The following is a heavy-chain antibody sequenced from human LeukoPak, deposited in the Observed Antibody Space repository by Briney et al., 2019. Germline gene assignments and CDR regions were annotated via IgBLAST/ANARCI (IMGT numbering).Heavy chain of an antibody. CDR3: ARVPAATYIWFDP. Sequence: ASVKVSCKASGYTFTSYDINWVRQATGQGLEWMGWMNPNSGNTGYAQKFQGRVTMTRNTSISTAYMELSSLRSEDTAVHYCARVPAATYIWFDPWGQGTLVTVSS. V-gene: IGHV1-8*01. CDR1: GYTFTSYD. D-gene: IGHD2-2*01. CDR2: MNPNSGNT. J-gene: IGHJ5*02.